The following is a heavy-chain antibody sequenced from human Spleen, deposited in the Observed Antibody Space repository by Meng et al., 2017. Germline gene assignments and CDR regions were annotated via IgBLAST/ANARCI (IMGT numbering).Heavy chain of an antibody. Sequence: GGSLRLSCAASGFTFDDYGMSWVRQAPGKGLEWVSGINWNGGSIGYADSVKGRFTISRDNAKNSLHLEMNSLRAEDTAWYCCARWYSSGGFDPWGQGTLVTVSS. CDR1: GFTFDDYG. J-gene: IGHJ5*02. D-gene: IGHD6-19*01. CDR2: INWNGGSI. V-gene: IGHV3-20*04. CDR3: ARWYSSGGFDP.